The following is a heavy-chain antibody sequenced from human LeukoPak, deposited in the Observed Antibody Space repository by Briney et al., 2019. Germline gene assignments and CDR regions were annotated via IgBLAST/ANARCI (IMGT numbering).Heavy chain of an antibody. Sequence: PSETLSLTCSVSGGSISSYYWSWIRQPPGKGLEWIGYIYHSGSTTYNPSLESRVTISVDKSKNQFSLRLSSVTAADTAVYYCATSRGGITFDLWGRGTLVTVFS. CDR3: ATSRGGITFDL. CDR2: IYHSGST. J-gene: IGHJ2*01. CDR1: GGSISSYY. D-gene: IGHD3-10*01. V-gene: IGHV4-59*01.